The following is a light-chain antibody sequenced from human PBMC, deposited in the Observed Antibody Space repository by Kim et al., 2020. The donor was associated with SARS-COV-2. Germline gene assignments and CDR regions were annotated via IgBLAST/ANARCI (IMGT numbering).Light chain of an antibody. J-gene: IGKJ1*01. CDR1: QSVSSSY. V-gene: IGKV3-20*01. CDR2: GAS. Sequence: EIVLTQSPGTLPLSPGERATLSCRASQSVSSSYLAWYQQKPGQAPRLLIYGASSRATGIPDRFSGSGSGTDFTLTISRLEPEDFAVYYCQQYGTPPPTFGQGTKVDIK. CDR3: QQYGTPPPT.